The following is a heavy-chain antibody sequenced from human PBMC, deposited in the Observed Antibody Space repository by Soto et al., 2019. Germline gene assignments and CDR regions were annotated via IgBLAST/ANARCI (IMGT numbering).Heavy chain of an antibody. V-gene: IGHV4-39*01. J-gene: IGHJ4*02. CDR2: ISHSGTT. CDR3: ARHSDKYVSSWYGLGY. D-gene: IGHD6-13*01. CDR1: GDSFTIDSYY. Sequence: QLQLQESGPGLVKPSEPLSLTCTVSGDSFTIDSYYWAWIRQPPGKGLEWLGTISHSGTTFHNPSLKSRLTMSVDTSKNQFSLNLSSATAADTALYYCARHSDKYVSSWYGLGYWGQGTLVTVSS.